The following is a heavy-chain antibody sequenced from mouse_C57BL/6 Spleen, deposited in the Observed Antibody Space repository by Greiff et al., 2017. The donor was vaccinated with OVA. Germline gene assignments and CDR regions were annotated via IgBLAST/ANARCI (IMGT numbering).Heavy chain of an antibody. CDR3: ARGDYDDLLYAMDY. CDR1: GYTFTSYW. CDR2: IDPNSGGT. Sequence: QVQLKQPGAELVKPGASVKLSCKASGYTFTSYWMHWVKQRPGRGLEWIGRIDPNSGGTKYNEKFKSKATLTVDKPSSPAYMQLSSLTSEDSAVYYCARGDYDDLLYAMDYWGQGTSVTVSS. J-gene: IGHJ4*01. V-gene: IGHV1-72*01. D-gene: IGHD2-4*01.